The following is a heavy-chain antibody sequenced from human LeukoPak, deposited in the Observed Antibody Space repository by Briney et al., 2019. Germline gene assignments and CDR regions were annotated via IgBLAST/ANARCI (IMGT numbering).Heavy chain of an antibody. V-gene: IGHV3-23*01. CDR2: ISGSGGST. J-gene: IGHJ4*02. D-gene: IGHD3-10*01. Sequence: GGSLRLSCAASGFTFSSYAMSWVRQAPGKGLEWVSAISGSGGSTYYADSVKGRFTISRDNSKNTLYLQMNSLRAGDTAVYYCAKVGGFGELLYTYFDYWGQGTLVTGSS. CDR1: GFTFSSYA. CDR3: AKVGGFGELLYTYFDY.